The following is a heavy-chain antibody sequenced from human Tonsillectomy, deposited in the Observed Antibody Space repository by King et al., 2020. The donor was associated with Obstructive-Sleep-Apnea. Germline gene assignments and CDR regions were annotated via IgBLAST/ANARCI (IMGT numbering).Heavy chain of an antibody. CDR2: VIPLLGIT. D-gene: IGHD3-10*01. Sequence: VQLVQSGAEVKKPGSSVKVSCKASGGTFSSYGISWVRQAPGQSLEWMGRVIPLLGITNYAQKFQGRVTITADKSTSIAYMELSSLTSEDTAVNYCAREDYYGSGSYHLTDYWGQGTLVTVSS. CDR3: AREDYYGSGSYHLTDY. V-gene: IGHV1-69*04. J-gene: IGHJ4*02. CDR1: GGTFSSYG.